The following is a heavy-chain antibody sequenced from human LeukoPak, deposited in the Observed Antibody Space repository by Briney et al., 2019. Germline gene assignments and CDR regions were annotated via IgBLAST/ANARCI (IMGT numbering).Heavy chain of an antibody. V-gene: IGHV3-9*01. CDR2: ISWNSGSI. D-gene: IGHD6-13*01. CDR3: AKAYSSSWYYFDY. CDR1: GFTFDDYA. Sequence: GGSLRLSCAASGFTFDDYAMHWVRQAPGKGLEWVSGISWNSGSIGYADSVKGRFTISRDNAKNSLYLQMNSLRAEDTALYYCAKAYSSSWYYFDYWGQGTLVTVSS. J-gene: IGHJ4*02.